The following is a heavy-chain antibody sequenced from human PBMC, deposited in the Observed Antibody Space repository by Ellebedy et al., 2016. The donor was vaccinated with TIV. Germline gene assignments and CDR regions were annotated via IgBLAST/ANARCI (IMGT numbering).Heavy chain of an antibody. CDR2: ISSNGGST. CDR3: ARDRGGLVIPRDNYYYYGMDV. Sequence: GESLKISCAASGFTFSSYAMHWVRQAPGKGLEYVSAISSNGGSTYYANSVKGRFTISRDNSKNTLYLQMGSLRDEDTAVYYCARDRGGLVIPRDNYYYYGMDVWGQGTTVTVSS. J-gene: IGHJ6*02. V-gene: IGHV3-64*01. D-gene: IGHD3/OR15-3a*01. CDR1: GFTFSSYA.